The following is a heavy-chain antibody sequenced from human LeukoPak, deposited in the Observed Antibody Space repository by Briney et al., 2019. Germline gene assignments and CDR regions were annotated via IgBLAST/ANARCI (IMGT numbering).Heavy chain of an antibody. Sequence: GGSLRLSCAASGFTFSNYWMTWVRQAPGKGLEWVGNIKQDGSEKYYVDSVKGRFTISRDNAKNSMYLQMNSLRAEDTAVYYCARDFRFLDDYWGQGTLVTVSS. CDR2: IKQDGSEK. D-gene: IGHD3-3*01. J-gene: IGHJ4*02. V-gene: IGHV3-7*01. CDR3: ARDFRFLDDY. CDR1: GFTFSNYW.